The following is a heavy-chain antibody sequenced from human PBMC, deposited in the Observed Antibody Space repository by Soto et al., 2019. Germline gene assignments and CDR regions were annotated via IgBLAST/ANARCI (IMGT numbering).Heavy chain of an antibody. J-gene: IGHJ5*02. D-gene: IGHD3-16*01. Sequence: QVQLVQSGAEVKKPGSSVKVSCKASGGTFSSYAISWVRQAPGQGLEWMGGIIPIFGTANYAQKFQGRVKITADESTGTAYMGLSKLESEDTAGDYFAKDRVGGSPEIFDPWGQGTLVTVSS. CDR2: IIPIFGTA. V-gene: IGHV1-69*01. CDR3: AKDRVGGSPEIFDP. CDR1: GGTFSSYA.